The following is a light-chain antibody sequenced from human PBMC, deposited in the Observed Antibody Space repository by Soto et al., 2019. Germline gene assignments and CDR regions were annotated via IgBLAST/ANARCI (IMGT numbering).Light chain of an antibody. V-gene: IGKV1-5*01. CDR3: QQYNNYSGT. CDR1: QSVSTW. J-gene: IGKJ1*01. Sequence: DIQMTQSPSTLSLSPGERVTLTCRASQSVSTWLAWYQQKPGKAPKLLIYDASSLATGVPSRFSGSGSGTEFTITISSLQPDDFATYFCQQYNNYSGTFGQGTKVEIK. CDR2: DAS.